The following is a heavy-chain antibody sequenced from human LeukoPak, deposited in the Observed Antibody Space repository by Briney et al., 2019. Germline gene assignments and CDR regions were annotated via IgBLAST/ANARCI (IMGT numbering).Heavy chain of an antibody. CDR2: ISNSGGST. Sequence: GGSLRLSCAASGFTFSSYAMSWVRQAPGKGLEWVSSISNSGGSTFYADSVKGRFTVSRDTSKDTLSLQMNSLRVEDTAVYYCAKDRAYSSSWYTGDYWGQGTLVTVSS. V-gene: IGHV3-23*01. J-gene: IGHJ4*02. D-gene: IGHD6-13*01. CDR3: AKDRAYSSSWYTGDY. CDR1: GFTFSSYA.